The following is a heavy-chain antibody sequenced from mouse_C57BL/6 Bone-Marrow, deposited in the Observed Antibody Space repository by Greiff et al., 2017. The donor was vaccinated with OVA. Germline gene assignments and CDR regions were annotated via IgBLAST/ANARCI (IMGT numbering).Heavy chain of an antibody. CDR3: TEFAY. Sequence: EVQVVEPGGGLVQPGGSMKLSCAASGFTFSDAWMDWVRQSPEKGLEWVAEIRHKANNHATYYAESVKGRFTISRDDSKSSVYLQMNSVRAEDTGIYYCTEFAYWGQGTLVTVSA. CDR2: IRHKANNHAT. V-gene: IGHV6-6*01. CDR1: GFTFSDAW. J-gene: IGHJ3*01.